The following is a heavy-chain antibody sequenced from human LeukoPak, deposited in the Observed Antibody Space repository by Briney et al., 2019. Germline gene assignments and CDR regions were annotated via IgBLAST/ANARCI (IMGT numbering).Heavy chain of an antibody. J-gene: IGHJ3*02. D-gene: IGHD3-10*01. V-gene: IGHV3-30*18. CDR2: ISNDGSNK. CDR3: AKGRGAFDI. Sequence: GALRLSCVASGFTFSSYGMHWVRQAPGKGLEWVAVISNDGSNKYYADSVKGRFTISRDNSKNTLYLQMNSLRAEDTAVYYCAKGRGAFDIWGQGTMVTVSS. CDR1: GFTFSSYG.